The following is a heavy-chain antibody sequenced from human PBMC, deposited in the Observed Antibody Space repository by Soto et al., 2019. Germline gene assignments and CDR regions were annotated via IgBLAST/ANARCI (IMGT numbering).Heavy chain of an antibody. V-gene: IGHV1-69*04. J-gene: IGHJ6*03. CDR3: ARVAEMGTVTKGSYYHMDV. D-gene: IGHD4-17*01. Sequence: QVQLVQSGAEVKKPGSLVKVCCKASGDTFSNHTLSWVRQAPGQGLEWLGRIIPILGVANYAQKLQGRVTINADKSTSNAYKELSSLRSADTAVYYCARVAEMGTVTKGSYYHMDVWGKGTTVTVSS. CDR1: GDTFSNHT. CDR2: IIPILGVA.